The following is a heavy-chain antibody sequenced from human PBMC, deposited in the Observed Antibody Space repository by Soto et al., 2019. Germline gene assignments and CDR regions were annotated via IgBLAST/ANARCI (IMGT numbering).Heavy chain of an antibody. CDR3: ARSADLRQSAGFDY. V-gene: IGHV5-51*01. CDR1: GYSFTTNW. D-gene: IGHD3-3*01. CDR2: IYPGDSET. J-gene: IGHJ4*02. Sequence: GESLKISCKGSGYSFTTNWIGWVRQMPGKGLEWMGIIYPGDSETRYSPSFQGQVTISADKSISTAYLQWRSLKASDTAMYYCARSADLRQSAGFDYWGQGTLVTVSS.